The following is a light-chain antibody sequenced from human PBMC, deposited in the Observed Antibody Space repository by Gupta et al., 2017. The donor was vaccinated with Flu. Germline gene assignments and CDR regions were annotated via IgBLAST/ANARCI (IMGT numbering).Light chain of an antibody. Sequence: SYELTQPPSVSVSPGQTARITCSGDALPKKYAYWYQQKSGQAPVLVIYEETKRPSGIPARFSGSASGTVASLTISEAQVEDEADYYCFSTDNSGDHRLFGGGTKLTVL. CDR3: FSTDNSGDHRL. CDR2: EET. CDR1: ALPKKY. V-gene: IGLV3-10*01. J-gene: IGLJ3*02.